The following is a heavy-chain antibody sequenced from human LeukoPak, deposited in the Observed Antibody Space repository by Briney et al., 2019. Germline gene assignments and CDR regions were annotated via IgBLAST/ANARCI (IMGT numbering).Heavy chain of an antibody. CDR1: GFVFSSYA. J-gene: IGHJ6*02. V-gene: IGHV3-23*01. CDR2: ISGSGATT. D-gene: IGHD3/OR15-3a*01. Sequence: GGSLRLSCAASGFVFSSYAMSWVRQAPGKGLEWVSDISGSGATTSFADSVKGWFTISRDNSKNTLYLQMNNLRAEDTAVYYCAKVRGLYYYYGMDVWGQGTTVTVSS. CDR3: AKVRGLYYYYGMDV.